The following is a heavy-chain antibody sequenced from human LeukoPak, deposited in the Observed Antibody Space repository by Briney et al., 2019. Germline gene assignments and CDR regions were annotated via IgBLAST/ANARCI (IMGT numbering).Heavy chain of an antibody. Sequence: ASVKVSCKASGYTFTSYGISWVRQAPGQGLEWMGWISAYNGNTNYAQKLQGRVTMTTDTSTSTAYMELRSLRSDDTAVYYCARETRQQLPQGWLDPWGQGTLVTVSS. V-gene: IGHV1-18*01. CDR3: ARETRQQLPQGWLDP. CDR1: GYTFTSYG. D-gene: IGHD6-13*01. J-gene: IGHJ5*02. CDR2: ISAYNGNT.